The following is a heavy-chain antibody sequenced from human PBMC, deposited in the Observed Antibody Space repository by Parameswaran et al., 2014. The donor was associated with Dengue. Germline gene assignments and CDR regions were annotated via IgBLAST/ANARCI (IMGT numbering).Heavy chain of an antibody. V-gene: IGHV3-30*18. D-gene: IGHD3-10*01. CDR2: ISYDGSNK. CDR3: AKDFHMVQGVITGPLDY. J-gene: IGHJ4*02. Sequence: VRQAPGKGLEWVAVISYDGSNKYYADSVKGRFTISRDNSKNTLYLQMNSLRAEDTAVYYCAKDFHMVQGVITGPLDYWGQGTLVTVSS.